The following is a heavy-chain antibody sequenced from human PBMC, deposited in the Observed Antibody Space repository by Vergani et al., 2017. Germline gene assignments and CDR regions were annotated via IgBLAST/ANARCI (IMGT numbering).Heavy chain of an antibody. D-gene: IGHD6-19*01. Sequence: QLQLQESGPGLVKPSETLSLTCTVSGGSISSSSYYWGWIRQPPGKGLEWIGSIYYSGSTYYNPSLKSRVTISVDTSKNQFSLKLSSVTAADTAVYYCARGGYSSGWSHWRWFDPWGQGTLVTVSS. CDR1: GGSISSSSYY. V-gene: IGHV4-39*07. CDR2: IYYSGST. CDR3: ARGGYSSGWSHWRWFDP. J-gene: IGHJ5*02.